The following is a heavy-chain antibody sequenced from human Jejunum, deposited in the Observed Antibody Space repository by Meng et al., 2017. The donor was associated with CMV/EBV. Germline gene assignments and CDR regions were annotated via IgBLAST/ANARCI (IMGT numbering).Heavy chain of an antibody. CDR1: DYY. D-gene: IGHD3-22*01. Sequence: DYYWSWIRQSPAKGLEWFGYISSSGNTYYNPSLESRSRVTISRDTSKNQFSLKLNSVTAADTAVYYCARGREYYSDTTGYYSNWFDPWGQGTLVTVSS. V-gene: IGHV4-30-4*01. J-gene: IGHJ5*02. CDR2: ISSSGNT. CDR3: ARGREYYSDTTGYYSNWFDP.